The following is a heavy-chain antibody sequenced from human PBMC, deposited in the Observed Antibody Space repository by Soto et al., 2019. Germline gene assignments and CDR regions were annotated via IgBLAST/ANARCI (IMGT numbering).Heavy chain of an antibody. J-gene: IGHJ3*02. Sequence: PETLCVNCLISGASMSSSRCRWGWIRQPPGKGLEWIASIKYSGTTFYNPSLKSRVTLSVDTSKNQFALKLSSVTAAETAVYFCARHGLPGSYYDAFAIWGQAPMVT. CDR2: IKYSGTT. D-gene: IGHD1-26*01. V-gene: IGHV4-39*01. CDR1: GASMSSSRCR. CDR3: ARHGLPGSYYDAFAI.